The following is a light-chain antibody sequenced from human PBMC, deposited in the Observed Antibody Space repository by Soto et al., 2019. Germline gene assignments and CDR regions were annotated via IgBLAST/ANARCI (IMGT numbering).Light chain of an antibody. V-gene: IGKV3-20*01. Sequence: EIVLTQSPGTLSLSPGERATLSCRASQSVSSSYLAWYQQKPGQAPRLLIYDASSRATGIPDRFSGSGSGTDFTLTLSRVEPEDFAVYYCQQYGSSLYTFGQGTNLDIK. J-gene: IGKJ2*01. CDR1: QSVSSSY. CDR2: DAS. CDR3: QQYGSSLYT.